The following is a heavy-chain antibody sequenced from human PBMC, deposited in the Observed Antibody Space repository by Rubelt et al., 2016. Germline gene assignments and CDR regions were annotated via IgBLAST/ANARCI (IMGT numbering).Heavy chain of an antibody. V-gene: IGHV3-20*01. CDR2: GST. Sequence: GSTGYADSVKGRFTISRDNAKNSLYLQMNSLRAEDTALYHCARATVAGYLYFDLWGRGTLVTVSS. D-gene: IGHD6-19*01. J-gene: IGHJ2*01. CDR3: ARATVAGYLYFDL.